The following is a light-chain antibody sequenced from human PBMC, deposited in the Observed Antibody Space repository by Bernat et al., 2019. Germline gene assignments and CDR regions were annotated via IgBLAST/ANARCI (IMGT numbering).Light chain of an antibody. V-gene: IGKV1-12*01. CDR1: HDIYNY. J-gene: IGKJ4*01. CDR2: AAS. Sequence: DIQMTQSPSSVSASVGDRFTITCRASHDIYNYLAWYQRKPVKAPHLLIYAASSLQGGVPSRFRGSASGSNYTLTITSLQPEDLATYYCSQTCTFPLTFGGGTKVEIK. CDR3: SQTCTFPLT.